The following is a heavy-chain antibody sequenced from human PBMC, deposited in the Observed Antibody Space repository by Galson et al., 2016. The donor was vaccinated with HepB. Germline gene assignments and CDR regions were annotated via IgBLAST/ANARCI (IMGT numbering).Heavy chain of an antibody. V-gene: IGHV3-7*01. CDR3: VAGSGWLPDN. D-gene: IGHD6-25*01. J-gene: IGHJ4*02. CDR1: GFTFSSSW. CDR2: IKQDGSEK. Sequence: SLRLSCAASGFTFSSSWMNWVRQAPGKGLEWLAIIKQDGSEKLYVDSVRGRFTISRDNANSLLYLHMNSLGVEDTAMYFCVAGSGWLPDNWGQGTLVTVSS.